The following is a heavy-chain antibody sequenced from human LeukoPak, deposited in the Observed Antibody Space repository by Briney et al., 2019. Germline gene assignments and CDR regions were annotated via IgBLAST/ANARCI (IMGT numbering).Heavy chain of an antibody. V-gene: IGHV3-30*03. J-gene: IGHJ3*02. Sequence: GGSLRLSCAASGFTFSSHAMSWVRQAPGKGLEWVAVISYDGSNKYYADSVKGRFTISRDNSKNTLYLQMNSLRAEDTAVYYCARVFSSYGDAFDIWGQGTMVTVSS. CDR2: ISYDGSNK. CDR3: ARVFSSYGDAFDI. CDR1: GFTFSSHA. D-gene: IGHD6-6*01.